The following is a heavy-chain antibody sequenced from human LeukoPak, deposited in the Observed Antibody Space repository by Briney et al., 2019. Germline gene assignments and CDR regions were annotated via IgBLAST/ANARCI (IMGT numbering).Heavy chain of an antibody. J-gene: IGHJ4*02. CDR2: IYHSGTT. V-gene: IGHV4-59*01. D-gene: IGHD4-23*01. Sequence: SETLSLTCTVSGGSIINNYWSWIRQPPGKGLEWIGYIYHSGTTNYNPSLKSRVTISIDTSKNQFSPKLSSVTAADTAVYYCARDPGGNTLDYWGQGTLVTVSS. CDR3: ARDPGGNTLDY. CDR1: GGSIINNY.